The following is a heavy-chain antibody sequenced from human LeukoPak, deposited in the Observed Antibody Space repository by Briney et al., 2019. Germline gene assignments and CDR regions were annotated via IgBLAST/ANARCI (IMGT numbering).Heavy chain of an antibody. CDR1: GFTFSNYD. CDR3: ARDGNYVWGSPYVDY. J-gene: IGHJ4*02. Sequence: GGSLRLSCAASGFTFSNYDMHWVRQAPGKGLEWVAVISYDGTNKYYADSVKGRFTISRDNAKNSLYLQMNSLRDEDTAVYYCARDGNYVWGSPYVDYWGQGTLVTVSS. CDR2: ISYDGTNK. D-gene: IGHD3-16*01. V-gene: IGHV3-30*03.